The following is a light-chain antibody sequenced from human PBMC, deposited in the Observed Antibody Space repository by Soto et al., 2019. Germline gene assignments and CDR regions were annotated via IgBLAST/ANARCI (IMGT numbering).Light chain of an antibody. V-gene: IGLV1-40*01. Sequence: QSVLTQPPSVSGAPGQRVTISCTGSSSNIGAGYDVHWYQQLPGTAPKLLIYGNSNRPSGVPDRFSGSKSGTSASLAITGLQPEDEADYYCQSYDSSLSGNYVFGTGTKVTVL. CDR1: SSNIGAGYD. CDR3: QSYDSSLSGNYV. CDR2: GNS. J-gene: IGLJ1*01.